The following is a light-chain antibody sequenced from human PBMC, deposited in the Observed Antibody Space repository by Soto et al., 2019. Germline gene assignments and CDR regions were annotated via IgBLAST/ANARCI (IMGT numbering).Light chain of an antibody. Sequence: QAVVTQPASVSGSPGQSITISCTGTSSDVGGYNYVSWYQQHPGKAPKLMIYDVSNRPSGVSNRFSGPKSGNTASLTISGLQAEDEADYYCSSYTSSSIPVVFGGGTKLTVL. V-gene: IGLV2-14*01. J-gene: IGLJ2*01. CDR2: DVS. CDR1: SSDVGGYNY. CDR3: SSYTSSSIPVV.